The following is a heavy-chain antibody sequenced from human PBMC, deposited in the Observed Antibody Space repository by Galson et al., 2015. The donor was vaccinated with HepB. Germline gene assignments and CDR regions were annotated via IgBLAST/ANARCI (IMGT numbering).Heavy chain of an antibody. Sequence: CAISGDSVSSNSAAWTWIRQSPSRGLEWLGRTYYKSKWYNDYAVSVKSRITINPDTSKNQFSLQLNSVTPEDTAVYYCARTKITLVRGVVYYYYGMDLWGHWTTVALSS. CDR1: GDSVSSNSAA. J-gene: IGHJ6*02. V-gene: IGHV6-1*01. D-gene: IGHD3-10*01. CDR2: TYYKSKWYN. CDR3: ARTKITLVRGVVYYYYGMDL.